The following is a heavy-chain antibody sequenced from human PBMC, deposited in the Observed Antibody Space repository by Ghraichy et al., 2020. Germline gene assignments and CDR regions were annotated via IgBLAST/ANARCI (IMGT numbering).Heavy chain of an antibody. J-gene: IGHJ5*02. Sequence: GGSLRLSCAASGFTFSSYAMSWVRQAPGKGLEWVSAISGSGGSTYYADSVKGRFTISRDNSKNTLYLQMNSLRAEDTAVYYCAKDQGWERLWFGELLYPNWFDPWGQGTLVTVSS. V-gene: IGHV3-23*01. CDR2: ISGSGGST. CDR3: AKDQGWERLWFGELLYPNWFDP. D-gene: IGHD3-10*01. CDR1: GFTFSSYA.